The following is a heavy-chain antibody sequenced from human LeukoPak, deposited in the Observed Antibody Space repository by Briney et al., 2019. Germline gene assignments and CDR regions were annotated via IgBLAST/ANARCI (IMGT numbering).Heavy chain of an antibody. CDR2: ISNDGSNK. CDR1: GFSFSNYA. V-gene: IGHV3-30*04. CDR3: ARGLAYYYDSRAYFLDF. D-gene: IGHD3-22*01. Sequence: GGSLRLSCAAPGFSFSNYAMRWVRRAPGEGLEWVAVISNDGSNKYYAESVKGRFTISRDNSKNTLSLQMNSLRSEDTAVFYCARGLAYYYDSRAYFLDFWGQGTLVTVSS. J-gene: IGHJ4*02.